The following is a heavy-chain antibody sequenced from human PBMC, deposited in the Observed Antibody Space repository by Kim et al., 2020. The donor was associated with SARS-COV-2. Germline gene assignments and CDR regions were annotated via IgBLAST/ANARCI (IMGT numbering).Heavy chain of an antibody. CDR3: ARARGASHYYFDY. CDR2: INAGNGNT. Sequence: ASVKVSCKASGYTFTSYAMHWVRQAPGQRLEWMGWINAGNGNTKYSQKFQGRVTITRDTSASTAYMELSSLRSEDTAVYYCARARGASHYYFDYWGQGTLVTVSS. J-gene: IGHJ4*02. D-gene: IGHD3-10*01. V-gene: IGHV1-3*01. CDR1: GYTFTSYA.